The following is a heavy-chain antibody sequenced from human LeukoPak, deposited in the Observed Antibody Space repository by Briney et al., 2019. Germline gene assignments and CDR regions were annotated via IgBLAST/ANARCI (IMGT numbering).Heavy chain of an antibody. J-gene: IGHJ4*02. V-gene: IGHV3-23*01. D-gene: IGHD6-13*01. CDR3: AKDLYSSSWYGFDY. CDR1: GFTVSSNY. Sequence: TGGSLRLSCAASGFTVSSNYMSWVRQAPGKGLEWVSVISGSGGSTYYADSMKGRFTISRDNSKNTLYLQMNSLRAEDTAVYYCAKDLYSSSWYGFDYWGQGTLVTVSS. CDR2: ISGSGGST.